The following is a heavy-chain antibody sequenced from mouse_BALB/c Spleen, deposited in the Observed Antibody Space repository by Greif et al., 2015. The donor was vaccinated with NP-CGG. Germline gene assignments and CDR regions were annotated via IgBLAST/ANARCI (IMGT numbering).Heavy chain of an antibody. CDR1: GYAFTNYL. CDR3: ARSRLRLGLREKYAMDY. CDR2: INPGSGGT. V-gene: IGHV1-54*01. Sequence: QVQLQQSGAELVRPGTSVKVSCKASGYAFTNYLIEWVKQRPGQGLEWIGVINPGSGGTNYNEKFKGKATLTADKSSSTAYMQLSSLTSDDSAVYFCARSRLRLGLREKYAMDYWGQGTSVTVSS. D-gene: IGHD3-1*01. J-gene: IGHJ4*01.